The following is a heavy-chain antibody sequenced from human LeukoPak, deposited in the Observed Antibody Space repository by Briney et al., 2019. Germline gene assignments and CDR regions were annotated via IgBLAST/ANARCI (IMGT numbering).Heavy chain of an antibody. Sequence: SETLSLTCTVSGGSISSYYWSWIRQPPGKGLEWIGEINYSGSTNYNPSLKSRVTISVDTSKNQFSLKLSSVTAADTAVYYCARSDLRVRGVTYWGQGTLVTVSS. V-gene: IGHV4-34*01. D-gene: IGHD3-10*01. J-gene: IGHJ4*02. CDR1: GGSISSYY. CDR3: ARSDLRVRGVTY. CDR2: INYSGST.